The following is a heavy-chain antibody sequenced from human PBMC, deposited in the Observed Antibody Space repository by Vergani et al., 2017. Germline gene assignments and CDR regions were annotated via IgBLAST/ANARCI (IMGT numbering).Heavy chain of an antibody. D-gene: IGHD5-12*01. CDR3: ARSGGSIVATKYYYYGMDV. V-gene: IGHV1-69*18. CDR1: GGTFSSYA. J-gene: IGHJ6*02. CDR2: IIPIFGTA. Sequence: QVQLVQSGAEVKKPGSSVKVSCKASGGTFSSYAISWVRQAPGQGLEWMGRIIPIFGTANYAQKFQGRVTITADESTSTAYMELSSLRSEDTAVYYCARSGGSIVATKYYYYGMDVWGQGTTVTVSS.